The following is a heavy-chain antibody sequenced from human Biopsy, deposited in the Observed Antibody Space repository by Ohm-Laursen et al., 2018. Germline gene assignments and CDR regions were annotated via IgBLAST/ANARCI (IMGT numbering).Heavy chain of an antibody. CDR2: IYHIGST. Sequence: SDTLSLTWAVYGESFNGYYWSWIRQPPGKGLEWIASIYHIGSTNYNPSLKSRVSISVDTSKNQFSLRLTSVTAADTAVYYCARATNSTGWPYYYFYGMDVWGQGTTVTVSS. D-gene: IGHD2-2*01. CDR3: ARATNSTGWPYYYFYGMDV. V-gene: IGHV4-34*01. CDR1: GESFNGYY. J-gene: IGHJ6*02.